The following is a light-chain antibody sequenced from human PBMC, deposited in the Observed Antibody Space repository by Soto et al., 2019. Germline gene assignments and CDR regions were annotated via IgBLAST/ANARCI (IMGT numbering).Light chain of an antibody. V-gene: IGLV2-8*01. J-gene: IGLJ7*01. Sequence: QSVLTQPPSASGSPGQSVTISCTGTTSDVGGYNYVSWYQQHPGKAPKLLVYDVDKRPSGVPDRFSGSKSGNTASLTVSGLQAEDEADYYCSSYTSSSFWVFGGGTQLTVL. CDR1: TSDVGGYNY. CDR3: SSYTSSSFWV. CDR2: DVD.